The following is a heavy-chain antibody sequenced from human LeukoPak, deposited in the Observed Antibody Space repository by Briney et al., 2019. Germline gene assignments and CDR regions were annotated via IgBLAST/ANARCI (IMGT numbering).Heavy chain of an antibody. CDR2: IKEEVRDK. D-gene: IGHD2-2*01. J-gene: IGHJ4*02. V-gene: IGHV3-7*01. CDR1: GFTFSMYW. CDR3: ARVRCSSNSCFPDY. Sequence: GGSLRLSCAAPGFTFSMYWMSGGRQALGEGVERVSNIKEEVRDKYYADSVKGRFTISRDRAKNSLCLQMNSLRAEDTAVYYCARVRCSSNSCFPDYWGQGTLVTVSS.